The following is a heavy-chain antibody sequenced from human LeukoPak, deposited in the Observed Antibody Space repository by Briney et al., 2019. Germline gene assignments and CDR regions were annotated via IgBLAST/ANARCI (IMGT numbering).Heavy chain of an antibody. Sequence: GGSQRLSCAASGFTVSSNYMNWVRQAPGKGLEWVSVIYSGGSTYYADSVKGRFTISRDNSKNTLYLQMNSLGPEDTAVYYCARDRGSYAWDYWGQGTLVTVSS. CDR2: IYSGGST. CDR3: ARDRGSYAWDY. V-gene: IGHV3-66*02. D-gene: IGHD5-12*01. J-gene: IGHJ4*02. CDR1: GFTVSSNY.